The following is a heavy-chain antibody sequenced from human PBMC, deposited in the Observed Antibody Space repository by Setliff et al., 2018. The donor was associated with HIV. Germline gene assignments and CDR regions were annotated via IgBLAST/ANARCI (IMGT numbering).Heavy chain of an antibody. CDR3: ARDRGGSYTPLDF. V-gene: IGHV3-48*01. Sequence: EGSLRLSCAASGFTFSSYSMNWVRQAPGKGLEWVSFVSGNSGAVTYADSVKGRFTISRDNARNSLYLQLNSLRAEDTAVYYCARDRGGSYTPLDFWGQGTLVTVSS. D-gene: IGHD1-26*01. CDR2: VSGNSGAV. J-gene: IGHJ4*02. CDR1: GFTFSSYS.